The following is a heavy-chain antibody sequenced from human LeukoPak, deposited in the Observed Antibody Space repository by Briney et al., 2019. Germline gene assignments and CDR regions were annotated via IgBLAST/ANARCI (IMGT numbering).Heavy chain of an antibody. J-gene: IGHJ4*02. V-gene: IGHV4-39*01. CDR1: GGSIISTSYY. CDR2: MYYSGSN. Sequence: SETLSLTCTVSGGSIISTSYYWGWIRQPPGKGLEWIGSMYYSGSNYYNPSLKSRITISEDTSKNQFSLKLNSVTAADTAVYSCARITGTPTHFDYWGQGTLVTVSS. CDR3: ARITGTPTHFDY. D-gene: IGHD1-20*01.